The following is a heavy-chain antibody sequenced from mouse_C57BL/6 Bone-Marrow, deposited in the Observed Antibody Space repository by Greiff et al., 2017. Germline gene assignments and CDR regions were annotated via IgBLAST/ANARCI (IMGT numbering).Heavy chain of an antibody. CDR3: ARENYGTDYFDY. V-gene: IGHV1-19*01. CDR1: GYTFTDYY. Sequence: VQLQQSGPVLVKPGASVKMSCKASGYTFTDYYMNWVKQSHGKSLEWIGVINPYNGGTSYNQKFKGKATFTVDKSSSTAYMELNSLTSEDSAVYYCARENYGTDYFDYWGQGTTLTVSS. CDR2: INPYNGGT. J-gene: IGHJ2*01. D-gene: IGHD1-1*01.